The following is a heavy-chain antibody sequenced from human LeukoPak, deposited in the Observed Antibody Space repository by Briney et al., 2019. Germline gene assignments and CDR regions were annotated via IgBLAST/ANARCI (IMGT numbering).Heavy chain of an antibody. J-gene: IGHJ5*02. CDR2: IYYSGST. V-gene: IGHV4-39*01. D-gene: IGHD2-15*01. CDR1: GGSISSSSYY. CDR3: ARHGGPIVVVVAATPRWFDP. Sequence: PSETLSLTCTVSGGSISSSSYYWGWIRQPPGEGLGWIGSIYYSGSTYYNPSLKSRVTISVDTSKNQFSLKLSSVTAADTAVYYCARHGGPIVVVVAATPRWFDPWGQGTLVTVSS.